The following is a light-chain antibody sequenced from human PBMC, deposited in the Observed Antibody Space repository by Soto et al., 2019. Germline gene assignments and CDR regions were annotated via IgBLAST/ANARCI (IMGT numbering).Light chain of an antibody. CDR3: QHYNSYSEA. V-gene: IGKV1-5*03. CDR2: KAS. J-gene: IGKJ1*01. CDR1: QTISSW. Sequence: DIQITQSPSTLSGSVGDRVTITCRASQTISSWLAWYQQKTGKATKLLIYKASTLKSGVPSRFSGSGSGTEFTLNISSLQTDEFATYYCQHYNSYSEAVGQGPKVDIK.